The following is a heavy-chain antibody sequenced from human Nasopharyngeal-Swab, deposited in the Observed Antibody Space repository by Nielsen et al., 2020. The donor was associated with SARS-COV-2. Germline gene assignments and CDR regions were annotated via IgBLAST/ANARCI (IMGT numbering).Heavy chain of an antibody. D-gene: IGHD4-17*01. V-gene: IGHV4-34*01. CDR3: ARGHRYGDLDY. Sequence: WIRQPPGKGLEWIGEINHSGSTNYNPSLKSRVTISVDTSKNQFSLKLSSVTAADTAVYYCARGHRYGDLDYWGQGTRVTVSS. CDR2: INHSGST. J-gene: IGHJ4*02.